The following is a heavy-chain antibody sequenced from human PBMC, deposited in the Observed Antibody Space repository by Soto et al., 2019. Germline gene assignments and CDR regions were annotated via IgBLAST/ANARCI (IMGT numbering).Heavy chain of an antibody. CDR3: ARSYDYVWGTFGY. D-gene: IGHD3-16*01. CDR2: INHSGST. Sequence: SETLSLTCAVYGGSFSGYYWTWIRQPPGKGLEWIGEINHSGSTNYNPSLKSRVTISVDTSKNQFSLKLSSVTAADTAVYYCARSYDYVWGTFGYWGQGTLVTVSS. CDR1: GGSFSGYY. J-gene: IGHJ4*02. V-gene: IGHV4-34*01.